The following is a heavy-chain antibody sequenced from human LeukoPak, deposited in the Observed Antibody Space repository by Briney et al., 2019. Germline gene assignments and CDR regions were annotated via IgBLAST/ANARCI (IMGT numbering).Heavy chain of an antibody. D-gene: IGHD2-15*01. V-gene: IGHV4-4*07. Sequence: SETLSLTCTVSGGSISNFYWSWIRQPAGKGLEWIGHIFTSGSTNYNPSLKSRVTMSVDTSKNQFSLKLSSVTAADTAVYYCARGRYCSDGSCYFDYWGQGTLVTVSS. J-gene: IGHJ4*02. CDR2: IFTSGST. CDR1: GGSISNFY. CDR3: ARGRYCSDGSCYFDY.